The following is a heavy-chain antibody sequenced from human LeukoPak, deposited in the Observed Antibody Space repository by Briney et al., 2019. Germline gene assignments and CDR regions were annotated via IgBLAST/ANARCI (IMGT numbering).Heavy chain of an antibody. CDR2: ISAYNGNK. J-gene: IGHJ4*02. Sequence: ASVTVSCKASGYTFTSYGISWVRQAPGQGLEWMGWISAYNGNKNYAQKLQGRVTMTTDTSTSAAYMELRRLRSDDTAVYYCARGLDIVGEGFDYWGQGTLVSISS. V-gene: IGHV1-18*01. D-gene: IGHD5-12*01. CDR3: ARGLDIVGEGFDY. CDR1: GYTFTSYG.